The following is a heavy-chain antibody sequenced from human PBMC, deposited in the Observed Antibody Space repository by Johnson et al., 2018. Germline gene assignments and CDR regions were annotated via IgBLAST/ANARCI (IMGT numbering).Heavy chain of an antibody. CDR3: AKGGLTYYYYYMDV. V-gene: IGHV3-30*18. J-gene: IGHJ6*03. CDR1: GFTFRSYG. CDR2: LSYDGSNK. Sequence: QVQLVESGGGVVQPGRSLSLSCAASGFTFRSYGMHWVRQAHGKGLEWVAVLSYDGSNKYSADSVKGRFTNSRDNSKNTQYLQMNSLRAEHTGVYYCAKGGLTYYYYYMDVWGKGTMVTVSS. D-gene: IGHD3-22*01.